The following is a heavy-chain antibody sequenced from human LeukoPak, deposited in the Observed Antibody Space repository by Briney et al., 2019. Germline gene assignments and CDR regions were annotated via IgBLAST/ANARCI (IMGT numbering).Heavy chain of an antibody. CDR3: ARDHRRWFGELSLYDY. V-gene: IGHV3-7*03. J-gene: IGHJ4*02. CDR2: IKQDGSEK. D-gene: IGHD3-10*01. CDR1: GFTFSSYW. Sequence: PGGSLRLSCAASGFTFSSYWMSWVRQAPGKGLEWVANIKQDGSEKYYVDSVKGRFTISRDNAKNSLYLQMNSLRAEDTAVYYCARDHRRWFGELSLYDYWGQGTLVTVSS.